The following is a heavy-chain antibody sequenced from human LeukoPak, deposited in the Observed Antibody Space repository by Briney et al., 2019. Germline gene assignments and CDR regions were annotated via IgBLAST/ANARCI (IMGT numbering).Heavy chain of an antibody. CDR3: ARAIRIAARLHYFDY. D-gene: IGHD6-6*01. Sequence: GGSLRLSCAASGFTFSSNAMSWVRQAPGKGLEWVSGISGSGGTTYYADSVKGRFTISRDTSKNTVYLQMNSLRAEDTAVYYCARAIRIAARLHYFDYWGQGTLVTVSS. CDR1: GFTFSSNA. CDR2: ISGSGGTT. V-gene: IGHV3-23*01. J-gene: IGHJ4*02.